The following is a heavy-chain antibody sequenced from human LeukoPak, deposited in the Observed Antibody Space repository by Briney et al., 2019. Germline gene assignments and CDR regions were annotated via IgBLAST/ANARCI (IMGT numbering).Heavy chain of an antibody. D-gene: IGHD3-16*01. J-gene: IGHJ6*02. V-gene: IGHV4-59*01. CDR3: ARVGHYYYYGMDV. Sequence: SETLSLACTVSGGSISSFYWSCIRQPPGKGLEWIGYIYYSGSTNYNPSLKSRVTISVDTSKNQFSLKLSSVTAADTAVYYCARVGHYYYYGMDVWGQGTTVTVSS. CDR1: GGSISSFY. CDR2: IYYSGST.